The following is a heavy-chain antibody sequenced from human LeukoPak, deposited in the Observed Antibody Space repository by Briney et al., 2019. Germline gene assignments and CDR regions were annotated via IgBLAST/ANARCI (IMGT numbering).Heavy chain of an antibody. J-gene: IGHJ1*01. V-gene: IGHV4-39*01. CDR3: ARLGYGYSSGGEVQH. CDR2: IYYSGST. D-gene: IGHD6-19*01. CDR1: GGSIKSDDYY. Sequence: SETLSLTCIVSGGSIKSDDYYWGWIRQPPGKGLEWIGNIYYSGSTYYNASLKSRVTISVDTSKNQFSLKLSSVTAADTAVYYCARLGYGYSSGGEVQHWGQGTLVTVSS.